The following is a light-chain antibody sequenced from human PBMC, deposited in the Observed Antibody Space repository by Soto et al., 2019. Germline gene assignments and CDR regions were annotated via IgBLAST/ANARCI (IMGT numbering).Light chain of an antibody. V-gene: IGLV2-14*01. CDR2: EAF. CDR1: SSDVGGHDH. CDR3: ASFTTINTWV. Sequence: HSVLTQRASVSGSPGQSITISCTGSSSDVGGHDHVSWYVQYPGKAPRLLIYEAFNRPSGVSDRFSGSKSGGTASLTISGIQAEDEGDYYCASFTTINTWVFGGGTKVTVL. J-gene: IGLJ3*02.